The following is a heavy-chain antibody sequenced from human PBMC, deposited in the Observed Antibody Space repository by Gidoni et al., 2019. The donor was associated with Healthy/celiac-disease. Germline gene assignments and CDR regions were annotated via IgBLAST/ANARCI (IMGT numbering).Heavy chain of an antibody. J-gene: IGHJ3*02. Sequence: QVQLVQSGAEVKKPGASVKVYCKASGYTLPSYGISWVRQAPGQGLEWMGWISAYNGNTNYAQKLQGRVTMTTDTSTSTAYMELRSLRSDDTAVYYCARDYIYDYGDYEADAFDIWGQGTMVTVSS. CDR3: ARDYIYDYGDYEADAFDI. CDR1: GYTLPSYG. CDR2: ISAYNGNT. V-gene: IGHV1-18*01. D-gene: IGHD4-17*01.